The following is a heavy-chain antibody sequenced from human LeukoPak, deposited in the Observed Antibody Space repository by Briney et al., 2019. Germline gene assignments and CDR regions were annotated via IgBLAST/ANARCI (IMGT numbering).Heavy chain of an antibody. J-gene: IGHJ4*02. Sequence: GGSLRLSCAASGFTFDDYAMHWVRQAPGKGLEWVSLISWDGGSTYHADSVKGRFTISRDNSKNSLYLQMNSLRAEDTALYYCAASSGSYYPPPYWGQGTLVTVSS. CDR1: GFTFDDYA. D-gene: IGHD3-10*01. CDR2: ISWDGGST. CDR3: AASSGSYYPPPY. V-gene: IGHV3-43D*03.